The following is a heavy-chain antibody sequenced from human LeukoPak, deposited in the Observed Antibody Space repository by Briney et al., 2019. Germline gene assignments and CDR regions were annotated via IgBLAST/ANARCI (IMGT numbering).Heavy chain of an antibody. D-gene: IGHD4-17*01. J-gene: IGHJ4*02. V-gene: IGHV1-69*13. Sequence: SVKVSCKASGGTFSSYAISWVRQAPGQGLEWMGGIIPIIGTANYAQKFQGRVTITADESTSTAYMELSSLRSEDTAVYYCARVLVGNDYGDYIADYWGQGTLVTVSS. CDR2: IIPIIGTA. CDR1: GGTFSSYA. CDR3: ARVLVGNDYGDYIADY.